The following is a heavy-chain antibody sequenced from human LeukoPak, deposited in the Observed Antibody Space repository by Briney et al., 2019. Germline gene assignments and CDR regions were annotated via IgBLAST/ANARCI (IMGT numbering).Heavy chain of an antibody. J-gene: IGHJ4*02. CDR2: ISAYNGNT. CDR3: ARGPKIVVVPAAMDY. Sequence: GASVKVSFKASGYTFTSYGISWVRQAPGQGLEWMGWISAYNGNTNYAQKLQGRVTMTTDTSTSTAYMELRSLRSDDTAVYYCARGPKIVVVPAAMDYWGQGTLVTVSS. D-gene: IGHD2-2*01. V-gene: IGHV1-18*01. CDR1: GYTFTSYG.